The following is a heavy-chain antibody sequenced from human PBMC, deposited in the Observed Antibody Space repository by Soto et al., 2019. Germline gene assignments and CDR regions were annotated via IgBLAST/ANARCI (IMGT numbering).Heavy chain of an antibody. CDR2: VSPIWGS. Sequence: QVLLQESGPGLVKPSETLSLSCTVSGDSISSYYWGWIRQPPGKEMEWIGFVSPIWGSAYNPSLQSRFAIPLDTSTTQFSMKLASVTATDPSVYYCARKGFGALHGLVDVWGQGTTVTVSS. CDR1: GDSISSYY. V-gene: IGHV4-4*08. CDR3: ARKGFGALHGLVDV. D-gene: IGHD3-10*01. J-gene: IGHJ6*02.